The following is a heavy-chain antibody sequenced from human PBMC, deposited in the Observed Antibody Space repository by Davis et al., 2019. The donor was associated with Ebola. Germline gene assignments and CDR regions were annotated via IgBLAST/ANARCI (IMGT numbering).Heavy chain of an antibody. V-gene: IGHV3-23*01. Sequence: PGGSLRLSCAASGFTFSSYAMSWVRQAPGKGLEWVSAISGSGGSTYYVDSVKGRFTISRDNSKSTLYLQMNSLRAEDTAVYYCARVGGAYDYIWGSYEDAFDIWGQGTMVTVSS. J-gene: IGHJ3*02. CDR3: ARVGGAYDYIWGSYEDAFDI. CDR1: GFTFSSYA. D-gene: IGHD3-16*01. CDR2: ISGSGGST.